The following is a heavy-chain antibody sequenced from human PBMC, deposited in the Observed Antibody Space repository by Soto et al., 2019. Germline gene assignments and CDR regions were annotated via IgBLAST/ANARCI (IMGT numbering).Heavy chain of an antibody. CDR1: GGTFSSYA. D-gene: IGHD4-17*01. Sequence: EASVKVSCKASGGTFSSYAISWVRQAPGQGLEWMGGIIPIFGTANYAQKFQGRVTITADKSTSTAYMELSSLRSEDTAVYYCARGRYGDYVGYFDYWGQGTLVTVSS. CDR3: ARGRYGDYVGYFDY. CDR2: IIPIFGTA. V-gene: IGHV1-69*06. J-gene: IGHJ4*02.